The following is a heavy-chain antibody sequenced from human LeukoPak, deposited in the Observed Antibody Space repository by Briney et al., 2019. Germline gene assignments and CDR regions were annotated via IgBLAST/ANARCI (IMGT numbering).Heavy chain of an antibody. V-gene: IGHV4-61*02. Sequence: TLSLTCAVSGGSISSGSYYWSWIRQPAGKGLEWIGRIYSSGSTNYNPSLKSRITISVHTSKNQFSLKLTSVNAADTAVDYCAREKLLAYDYWGQGTLVTVSS. J-gene: IGHJ4*02. CDR1: GGSISSGSYY. CDR2: IYSSGST. CDR3: AREKLLAYDY. D-gene: IGHD1-26*01.